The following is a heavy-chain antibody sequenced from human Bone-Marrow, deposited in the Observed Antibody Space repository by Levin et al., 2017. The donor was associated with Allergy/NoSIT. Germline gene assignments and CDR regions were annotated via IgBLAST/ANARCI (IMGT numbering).Heavy chain of an antibody. CDR2: IYYSGST. Sequence: PGGSLRLSCTVSGGSISSYYWSWIRQPPGKGLEWIGYIYYSGSTNYNPSLKSRVTISVDTSKNQFSLKLSSVTAADTAVYYCARTITSRGGFDAFDIWGQGTMVTVSS. J-gene: IGHJ3*02. V-gene: IGHV4-59*01. D-gene: IGHD1-14*01. CDR1: GGSISSYY. CDR3: ARTITSRGGFDAFDI.